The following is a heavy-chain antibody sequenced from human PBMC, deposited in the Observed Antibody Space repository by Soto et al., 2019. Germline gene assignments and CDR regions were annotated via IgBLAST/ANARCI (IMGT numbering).Heavy chain of an antibody. CDR2: IYYSGST. J-gene: IGHJ4*02. CDR3: ASDYGDYTRFDY. D-gene: IGHD4-17*01. V-gene: IGHV4-39*01. Sequence: SETLSLTCTVSGGSISSSSYYWGWIRQPPGEGLEWIGSIYYSGSTYYNPSLKSRVTISVDTSKNQFSLKLSSVTAADTAVYYCASDYGDYTRFDYWGQGTLVTVSS. CDR1: GGSISSSSYY.